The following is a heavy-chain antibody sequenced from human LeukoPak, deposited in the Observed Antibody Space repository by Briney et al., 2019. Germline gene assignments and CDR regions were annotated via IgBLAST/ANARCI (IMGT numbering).Heavy chain of an antibody. CDR3: ARDGDSILATMLIDY. CDR1: GFTFSNYW. CDR2: INSDGINT. D-gene: IGHD2-21*01. Sequence: GGSLRLSCAASGFTFSNYWMHWVRQAPGKGLVWVSRINSDGINTSYADSVKGRFTISRDNAKNTLNLQMNSLRAEDTAVYYCARDGDSILATMLIDYWGQGTLVTVSS. J-gene: IGHJ4*02. V-gene: IGHV3-74*01.